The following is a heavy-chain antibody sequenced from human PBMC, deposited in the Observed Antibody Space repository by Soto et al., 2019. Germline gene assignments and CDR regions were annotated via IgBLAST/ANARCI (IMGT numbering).Heavy chain of an antibody. V-gene: IGHV4-59*01. D-gene: IGHD6-13*01. CDR1: GGSISSYY. CDR2: IYYSGST. CDR3: ASGPYSSSWYGGMDV. J-gene: IGHJ6*02. Sequence: SETLSLTCTVSGGSISSYYWSWNRQPPGKGLEWIGYIYYSGSTNYNPSLKSRVTISVDTSKNQFSLKLSSVTAADTAVYYCASGPYSSSWYGGMDVWGQGTTVTVSS.